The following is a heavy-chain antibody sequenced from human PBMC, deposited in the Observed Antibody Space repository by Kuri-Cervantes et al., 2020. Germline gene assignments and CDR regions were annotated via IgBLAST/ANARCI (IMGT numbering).Heavy chain of an antibody. J-gene: IGHJ6*02. CDR2: INPNSGGT. Sequence: ASVKVSCKASGYTFTGYYMHWVRQAPGQGLEWMGWINPNSGGTNYAQKFQGRVTMTRDTSISTAYMELSRLRSDDTAVYYSARDLEYSSSSPFYGMDVWGQGTTVTVSS. CDR1: GYTFTGYY. CDR3: ARDLEYSSSSPFYGMDV. D-gene: IGHD6-6*01. V-gene: IGHV1-2*02.